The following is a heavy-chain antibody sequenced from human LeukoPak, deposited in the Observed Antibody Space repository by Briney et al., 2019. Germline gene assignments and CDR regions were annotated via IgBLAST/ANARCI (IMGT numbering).Heavy chain of an antibody. J-gene: IGHJ4*02. Sequence: ASVKVSCKASGYTFTGYYMHWLRQAPGQGLEWMGRINPNSGGTNYAQKLQGRVTMTRDTPISTAYMELSRLRSDDTAVDYCAREPTSRDGYNFSFDYWGQGTLVTVSS. D-gene: IGHD5-24*01. CDR2: INPNSGGT. CDR1: GYTFTGYY. V-gene: IGHV1-2*06. CDR3: AREPTSRDGYNFSFDY.